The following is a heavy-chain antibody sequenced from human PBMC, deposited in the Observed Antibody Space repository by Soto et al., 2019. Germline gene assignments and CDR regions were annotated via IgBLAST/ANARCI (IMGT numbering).Heavy chain of an antibody. CDR1: GFTFSSYA. CDR2: ISGSGGST. D-gene: IGHD3-10*01. Sequence: EEQLLESGGGLVQPGGSLRLSCAASGFTFSSYAMSWVRQAPGKGLEWVSIISGSGGSTFYADSVKGRFTISRDNSKITLYLQMNSLTAEDTAVYYCAKHFVNGEVDYWGQGTLVTVSS. J-gene: IGHJ4*02. V-gene: IGHV3-23*01. CDR3: AKHFVNGEVDY.